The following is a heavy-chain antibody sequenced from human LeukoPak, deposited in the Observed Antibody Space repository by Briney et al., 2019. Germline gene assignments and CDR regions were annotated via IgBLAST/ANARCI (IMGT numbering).Heavy chain of an antibody. CDR2: IGSDGIST. V-gene: IGHV3-74*01. CDR3: ARGETSSSWSTFDY. D-gene: IGHD6-13*01. CDR1: GFTFSSYW. J-gene: IGHJ4*02. Sequence: GGSLRLSCAASGFTFSSYWMHWVRQAPGKGLVWVSRIGSDGISTTYADSVKGRFTISRDNAKNTLYLQMNSPRAEDTAVYYCARGETSSSWSTFDYWGQGTLVTVSS.